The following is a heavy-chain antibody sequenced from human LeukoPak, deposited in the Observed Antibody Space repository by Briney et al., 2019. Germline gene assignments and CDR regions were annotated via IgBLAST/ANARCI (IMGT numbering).Heavy chain of an antibody. CDR1: GFTFSNAE. J-gene: IGHJ4*02. V-gene: IGHV3-48*03. CDR2: ISNNRISI. CDR3: ARGHSVYGVMDF. Sequence: GGSLRLSCAASGFTFSNAEMHWVRQAPGKGLEWSSYISNNRISIYYSDSVKGRFTISRDNARNSLYLQMNSLRAEDTAIYYCARGHSVYGVMDFWGQGTLVTVSS. D-gene: IGHD5/OR15-5a*01.